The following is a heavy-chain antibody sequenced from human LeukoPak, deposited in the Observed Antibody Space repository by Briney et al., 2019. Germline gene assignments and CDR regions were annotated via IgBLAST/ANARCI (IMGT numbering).Heavy chain of an antibody. CDR2: INHSGNT. CDR3: ASGNPDYFDY. V-gene: IGHV4-34*01. J-gene: IGHJ4*02. Sequence: SETLSLTSAVYGGSFSGYYWSWSRQPPGKGLEWIGEINHSGNTNYNPSLKSRVTISVDTSKNQFSLKLSSVTAADTAVYYCASGNPDYFDYWGQGTLVTVSS. CDR1: GGSFSGYY.